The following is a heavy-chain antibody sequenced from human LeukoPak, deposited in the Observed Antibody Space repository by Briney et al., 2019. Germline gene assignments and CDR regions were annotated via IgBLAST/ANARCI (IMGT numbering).Heavy chain of an antibody. Sequence: PSETLSLTCTASGGSISSYYWSWIRQPPGKGLEWIGYIYYSGGTTYNPSLKSRVTISVDTSKNQFSLKLSSVTAADTAVYYCARGDDFWSGYYTGRAWFDPWGQGTLVTVSS. D-gene: IGHD3-3*01. CDR2: IYYSGGT. J-gene: IGHJ5*02. CDR1: GGSISSYY. CDR3: ARGDDFWSGYYTGRAWFDP. V-gene: IGHV4-59*01.